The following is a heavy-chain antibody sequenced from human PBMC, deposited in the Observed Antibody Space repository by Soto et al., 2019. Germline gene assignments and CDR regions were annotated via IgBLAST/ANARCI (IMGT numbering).Heavy chain of an antibody. Sequence: PSETLSLTCTVSGGSISSGDYYWSWIRQPPGKGLEWIGYIYYSGSTYYNPSLKSRVTISVDTSKNQFSLKLSSVTAADTAVYYCAKTYYYDSSVYSPPLYYFDSGGQGTLVTVSS. CDR2: IYYSGST. CDR3: AKTYYYDSSVYSPPLYYFDS. J-gene: IGHJ4*02. CDR1: GGSISSGDYY. D-gene: IGHD3-22*01. V-gene: IGHV4-30-4*01.